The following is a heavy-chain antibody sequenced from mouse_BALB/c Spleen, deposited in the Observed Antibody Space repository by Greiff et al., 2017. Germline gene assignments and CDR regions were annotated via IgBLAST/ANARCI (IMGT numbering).Heavy chain of an antibody. CDR1: GFSLTSYG. V-gene: IGHV2-5-1*01. D-gene: IGHD4-1*02. CDR3: ANNERQLGKGFAY. Sequence: VKLVESGPSLVQPSQTLSITCTVSGFSLTSYGVHWVRQSPGKGLEWLGVIWRGGSTDYNAAFMSRLSITKNNSESQVFFKMNSLQADDTAIYYSANNERQLGKGFAYWGQGTLVTVSA. J-gene: IGHJ3*01. CDR2: IWRGGST.